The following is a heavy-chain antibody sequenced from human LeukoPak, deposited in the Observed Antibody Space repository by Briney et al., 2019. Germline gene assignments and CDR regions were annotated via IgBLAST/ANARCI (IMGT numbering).Heavy chain of an antibody. J-gene: IGHJ4*02. V-gene: IGHV3-30*18. CDR3: AKGYCSSTSCSLDY. D-gene: IGHD2-2*01. CDR2: ISYDGSNK. Sequence: GSLRLSCAASGFTFSSYGMHWVRQAPGKGLEWVAVISYDGSNKYYADSVKGRFTISRDNSKNTLYLQMNSLRAEDTAVYYCAKGYCSSTSCSLDYWGQGTLVTVSS. CDR1: GFTFSSYG.